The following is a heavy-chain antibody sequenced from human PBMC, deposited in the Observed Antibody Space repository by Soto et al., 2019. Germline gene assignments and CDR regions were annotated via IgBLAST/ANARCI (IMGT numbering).Heavy chain of an antibody. D-gene: IGHD2-15*01. CDR1: GFTFSGYA. Sequence: PGGSLRLSCAASGFTFSGYAMHWVRQPQGKGLEWVAAISYDGSNKYYADSVKGRFIISRDNSKNTLYLQMNSLRPEDTAVYYCARGGGGYYYYGMDVWGQGTMVAVSS. V-gene: IGHV3-30-3*01. J-gene: IGHJ6*02. CDR3: ARGGGGYYYYGMDV. CDR2: ISYDGSNK.